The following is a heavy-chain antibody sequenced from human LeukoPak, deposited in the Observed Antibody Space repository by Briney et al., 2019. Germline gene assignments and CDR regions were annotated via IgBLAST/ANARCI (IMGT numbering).Heavy chain of an antibody. J-gene: IGHJ4*02. CDR3: ARDRGWTSGGSCYLY. D-gene: IGHD2-15*01. CDR1: GYTFSSYS. Sequence: SCKASGYTFSSYSMNWVRQAPGKGLEWVSSISSSSSYIYYADSVKGRFTISRDNAKNSLYLQMNSLRAEDTAVYYCARDRGWTSGGSCYLYWGQGTLVTVSS. V-gene: IGHV3-21*01. CDR2: ISSSSSYI.